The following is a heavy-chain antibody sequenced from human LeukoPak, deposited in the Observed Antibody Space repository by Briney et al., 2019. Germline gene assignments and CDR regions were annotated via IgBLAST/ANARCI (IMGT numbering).Heavy chain of an antibody. CDR2: IYTSGST. Sequence: SETLSLTCTVSGGSISSGTYYWSWIRQPAGKGLEWIGRIYTSGSTNYNPSLKSRVTISIDTSKKQFSLKLSSVTAADTAVYYCARSIPDYGSGNPFPFDYWGQGTLVTVSS. CDR3: ARSIPDYGSGNPFPFDY. D-gene: IGHD3-10*01. CDR1: GGSISSGTYY. V-gene: IGHV4-61*02. J-gene: IGHJ4*02.